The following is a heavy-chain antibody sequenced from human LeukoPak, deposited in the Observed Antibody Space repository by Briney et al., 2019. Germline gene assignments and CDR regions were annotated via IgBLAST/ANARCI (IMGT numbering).Heavy chain of an antibody. Sequence: ASVKVSCKASGYTFTSYGISWVRQAPGQGLEWMGWISAYNGNTNYAQKLQGRVTMTTDTSTSTAYMELRSLRSDDTAVYYCARDLVGWYYGSGSYYKPGYFDYWGQGTLVTVSS. J-gene: IGHJ4*02. CDR3: ARDLVGWYYGSGSYYKPGYFDY. V-gene: IGHV1-18*01. CDR2: ISAYNGNT. D-gene: IGHD3-10*01. CDR1: GYTFTSYG.